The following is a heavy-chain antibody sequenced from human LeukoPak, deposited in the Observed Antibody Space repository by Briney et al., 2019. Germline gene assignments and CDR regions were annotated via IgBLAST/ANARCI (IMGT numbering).Heavy chain of an antibody. CDR1: GYTFTSYG. CDR2: ISAYNGNT. D-gene: IGHD4-11*01. J-gene: IGHJ3*02. V-gene: IGHV1-18*01. Sequence: ASVKVSCKASGYTFTSYGISWVRQAPGQGLEWMGWISAYNGNTNYAQKLQGRVTMTAETSTSTVYMELRSLRSDDTAIYYCARDYYNDYEDTFDIWGQGTMVTVSS. CDR3: ARDYYNDYEDTFDI.